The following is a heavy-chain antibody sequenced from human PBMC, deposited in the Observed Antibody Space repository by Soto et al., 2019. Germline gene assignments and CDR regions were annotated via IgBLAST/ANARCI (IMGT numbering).Heavy chain of an antibody. V-gene: IGHV4-59*01. CDR1: GGSITSDF. Sequence: SETLSLTCSVSGGSITSDFWTWIRQPPGKGLEWIGYMYDSGNTKYNPSLKSRATISVDASKKQFSLKLTSVTAADTAVYYCARVLAVAGNNLFDLRGQGTPVTGSS. D-gene: IGHD6-19*01. J-gene: IGHJ5*02. CDR3: ARVLAVAGNNLFDL. CDR2: MYDSGNT.